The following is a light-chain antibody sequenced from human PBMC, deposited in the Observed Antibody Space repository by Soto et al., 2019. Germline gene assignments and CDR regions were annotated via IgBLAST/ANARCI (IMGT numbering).Light chain of an antibody. Sequence: QSALTQPASVSGSPGQSIAISCTGTSSDVDAYNFVSWYQHHPGKAPKLMIFDVSNRPSGVSNRFSGSKSGNTASLTISGLQADDEADYYCKSYTTRSTYVFGTGTKVTVL. CDR2: DVS. CDR1: SSDVDAYNF. J-gene: IGLJ1*01. V-gene: IGLV2-14*03. CDR3: KSYTTRSTYV.